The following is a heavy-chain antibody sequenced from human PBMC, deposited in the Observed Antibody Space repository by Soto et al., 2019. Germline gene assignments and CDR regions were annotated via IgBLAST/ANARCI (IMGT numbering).Heavy chain of an antibody. Sequence: EVQLVDSGGGLVQPGGSLKLSCAASGFIFSDSAVHWVRQAPEKGLEWIARIRTKTNSYATAYVASVQGRFTGSRDNSENTAYLEMNSLKSEDTAIYYCTRLEESGCTGDNCYSAFDHWGPGTLVTVSS. CDR2: IRTKTNSYAT. V-gene: IGHV3-73*02. D-gene: IGHD2-15*01. CDR1: GFIFSDSA. CDR3: TRLEESGCTGDNCYSAFDH. J-gene: IGHJ4*02.